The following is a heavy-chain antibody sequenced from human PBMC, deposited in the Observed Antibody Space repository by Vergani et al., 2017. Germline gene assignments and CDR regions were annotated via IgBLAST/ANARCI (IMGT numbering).Heavy chain of an antibody. CDR2: INPIDSKI. CDR3: TTNIPSGDGACLDFDH. Sequence: EVMLVQSGAEVKKPGESLKISCKYSESSFISNEIAWVRQMSGKGLQWMGNINPIDSKIAYSPSFQGQAIMSLDKSITTGYLQWRSLKASDTAIYYCTTNIPSGDGACLDFDHWGQGTQVTVSS. D-gene: IGHD2-21*01. J-gene: IGHJ4*02. CDR1: ESSFISNE. V-gene: IGHV5-51*03.